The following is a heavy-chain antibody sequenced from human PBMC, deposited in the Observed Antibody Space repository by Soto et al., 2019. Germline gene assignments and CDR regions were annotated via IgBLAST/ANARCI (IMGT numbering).Heavy chain of an antibody. CDR2: IWYDGSNK. Sequence: GGSLRLSCAASGFTFSSYGMHWVRQAPGKGLEWVAVIWYDGSNKYYADSVKGRFTISRDNSKNTLYLQMNSLRAEDTAVYYCAREMEGSGWGDAFDIWGQGTMVTVSS. V-gene: IGHV3-33*01. J-gene: IGHJ3*02. CDR3: AREMEGSGWGDAFDI. D-gene: IGHD6-19*01. CDR1: GFTFSSYG.